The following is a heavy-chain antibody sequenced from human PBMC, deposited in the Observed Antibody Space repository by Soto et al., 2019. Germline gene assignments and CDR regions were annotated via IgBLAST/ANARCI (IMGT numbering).Heavy chain of an antibody. D-gene: IGHD3-10*01. Sequence: LSLTCSVSGGSISSGDYYWSWIRQPPGKGLEWIGYIYYSGSTYYNPSLKSRVTISVDTSKNQFSLKLSSVTAADTAVYYCARDKITSLFDYWDQGTLVTVPS. V-gene: IGHV4-30-4*01. CDR2: IYYSGST. CDR1: GGSISSGDYY. CDR3: ARDKITSLFDY. J-gene: IGHJ4*02.